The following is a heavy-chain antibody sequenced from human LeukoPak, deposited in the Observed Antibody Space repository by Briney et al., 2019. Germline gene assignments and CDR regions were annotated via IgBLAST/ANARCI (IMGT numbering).Heavy chain of an antibody. Sequence: PSETLSLTCTVSGGSVSSGSYYWSWIRQPPGKGLEWIGYIYYSGSTNYNPSFKSRVTISVDTSKNQFSLKLSSVTAADTAVYYCARGLSYDILTGYYSGWYFDLWGRGTLVTVSS. CDR2: IYYSGST. CDR3: ARGLSYDILTGYYSGWYFDL. CDR1: GGSVSSGSYY. J-gene: IGHJ2*01. D-gene: IGHD3-9*01. V-gene: IGHV4-61*01.